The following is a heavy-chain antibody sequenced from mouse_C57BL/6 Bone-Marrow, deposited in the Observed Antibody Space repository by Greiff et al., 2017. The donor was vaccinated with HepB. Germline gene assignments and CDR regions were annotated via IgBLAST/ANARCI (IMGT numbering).Heavy chain of an antibody. CDR2: SRNKANDYTT. J-gene: IGHJ3*01. CDR3: ASYYDGYFDV. V-gene: IGHV7-1*01. CDR1: GFTFSDFY. D-gene: IGHD1-2*01. Sequence: EVMLVESGGGLVQSGRSLRLSCATSGFTFSDFYMEWVRQAPGKGLEWIAASRNKANDYTTEYSASVKGRFIVSRDTSQSILYLQMNALRAEDTAIYYCASYYDGYFDVWGQGTLVTVSA.